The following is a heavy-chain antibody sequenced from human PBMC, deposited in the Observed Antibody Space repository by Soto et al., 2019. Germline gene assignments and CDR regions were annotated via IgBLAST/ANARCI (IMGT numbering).Heavy chain of an antibody. V-gene: IGHV1-18*01. Sequence: QVQLVQSGAEVKKPGASVKVSCKASGYTFTRSGISWVRQAPGQGLEWMGWISTYNGDTNYAQTFQGRVTMTTDTSTSTVHMEVRSLRSDDTAVYYCAGEGVAPNDYYGMDVWGQGTPVTVSS. CDR1: GYTFTRSG. D-gene: IGHD5-12*01. J-gene: IGHJ6*02. CDR3: AGEGVAPNDYYGMDV. CDR2: ISTYNGDT.